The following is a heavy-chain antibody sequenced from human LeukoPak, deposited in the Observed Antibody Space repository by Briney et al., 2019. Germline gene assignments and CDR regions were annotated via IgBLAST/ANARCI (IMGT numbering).Heavy chain of an antibody. V-gene: IGHV3-48*03. D-gene: IGHD1-26*01. CDR2: IRGFDSTI. J-gene: IGHJ4*02. CDR1: GFTFSPYE. Sequence: GGSLRLSCAASGFTFSPYEMNWVRQAPGKGLEWISYIRGFDSTIYYADSVKGRFTISRDNAKNSLYLQLNSLRAEDTALYYCATYIVGPTLDYWGQGALVTVSS. CDR3: ATYIVGPTLDY.